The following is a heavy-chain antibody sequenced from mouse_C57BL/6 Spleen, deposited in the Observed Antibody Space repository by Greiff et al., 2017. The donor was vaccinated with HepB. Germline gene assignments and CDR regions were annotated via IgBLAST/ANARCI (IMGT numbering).Heavy chain of an antibody. V-gene: IGHV1-59*01. J-gene: IGHJ1*03. CDR3: ARFAGSSYGYFDV. CDR2: IDPSDSYT. Sequence: VQLQQPGAELVRPGTSVKLSCKASGYTFTSYWMHWVKQRPGQGLEWIGVIDPSDSYTNYNQKFKGKATLTVDTSSSTAYMQLSSLTSEDSAVYYCARFAGSSYGYFDVWGTGTTVTVSS. CDR1: GYTFTSYW. D-gene: IGHD1-1*01.